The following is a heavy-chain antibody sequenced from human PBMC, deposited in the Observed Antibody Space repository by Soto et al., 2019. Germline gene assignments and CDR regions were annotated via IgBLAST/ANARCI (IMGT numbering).Heavy chain of an antibody. J-gene: IGHJ6*03. CDR2: ISGSGGST. V-gene: IGHV3-23*01. CDR1: GFTFSSYA. Sequence: EVQLLESGGGLVQPGGSLRLSCAASGFTFSSYAMSWVRQAPGKGLEWVSAISGSGGSTYYADTVKGRFTISRNNSKNTLYLQMNRLSAEDTAVYYCAKDGSIYYYYMDLWGKGTTVTVCS. CDR3: AKDGSIYYYYMDL.